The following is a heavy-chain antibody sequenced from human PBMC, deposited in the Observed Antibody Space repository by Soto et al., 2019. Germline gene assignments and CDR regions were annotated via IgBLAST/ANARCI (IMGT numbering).Heavy chain of an antibody. J-gene: IGHJ4*02. CDR1: GYTFTSYY. D-gene: IGHD3-9*01. V-gene: IGHV1-46*03. CDR2: INPSGGST. CDR3: ARGVDILTGYYNFPDD. Sequence: ASVKVSCKASGYTFTSYYMHWVRQAPGQGLEWMGIINPSGGSTSYAQKFQGRVTMTRDTSTSTVYMELSSLRSEDTAVYYCARGVDILTGYYNFPDDWGQGTLVTVSS.